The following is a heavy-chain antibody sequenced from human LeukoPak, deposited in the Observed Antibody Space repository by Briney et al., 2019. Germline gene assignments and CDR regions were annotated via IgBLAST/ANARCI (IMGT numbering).Heavy chain of an antibody. V-gene: IGHV4-59*12. J-gene: IGHJ4*02. D-gene: IGHD4/OR15-4a*01. Sequence: SETLSLTCTVSGGSISNYYWSWIRQPPGKGLEWIGYIYYSGSTNYNPSLKSRVTISVDTSKNQFSLKLSSVTAADTAVYYCARNRYGPNSKFDYWGQGTLVTVSS. CDR1: GGSISNYY. CDR2: IYYSGST. CDR3: ARNRYGPNSKFDY.